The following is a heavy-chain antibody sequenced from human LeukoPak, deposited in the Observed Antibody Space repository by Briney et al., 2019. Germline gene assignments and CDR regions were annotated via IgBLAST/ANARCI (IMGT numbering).Heavy chain of an antibody. V-gene: IGHV5-51*01. J-gene: IGHJ3*02. D-gene: IGHD6-19*01. CDR1: GYSFTTSW. CDR3: ARLARIAVAGTLIWGAFHI. Sequence: GESLKISCKGSGYSFTTSWIGWVSQMPGKGLEWMGSIYPGDSDTRYSPSFQGHVTISADKSISTAYLQWSSLKASDTAMYYCARLARIAVAGTLIWGAFHIWGRGTMVTVSS. CDR2: IYPGDSDT.